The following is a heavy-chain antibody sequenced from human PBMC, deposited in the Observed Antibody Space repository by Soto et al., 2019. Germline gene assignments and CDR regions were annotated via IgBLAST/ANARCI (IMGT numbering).Heavy chain of an antibody. CDR1: GFTFSSYW. CDR3: ARGAVARSLRGWFDP. J-gene: IGHJ5*02. V-gene: IGHV3-7*03. D-gene: IGHD6-19*01. CDR2: IKQDGSEK. Sequence: EVQLVESGGGLVQPGGSLRLSCAASGFTFSSYWMSWVRQAPGKGLEWVANIKQDGSEKYYVDSVKGQFTISRDNAKNSLYLQMNSLRAEDTAVYYCARGAVARSLRGWFDPWGQGTLVTVSS.